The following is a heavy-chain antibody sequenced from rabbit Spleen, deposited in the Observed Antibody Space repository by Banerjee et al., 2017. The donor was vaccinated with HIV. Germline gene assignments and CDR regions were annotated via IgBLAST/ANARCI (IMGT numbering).Heavy chain of an antibody. CDR3: ARDTGTSFSSYGMDL. Sequence: QSLEESGGDLVKPGASLTLTCKASGVSFSGSSYMCWVRQPPGKGLEWIACIAVGSGGFTYYANWAKGRFTISKTSSTTVTLQMTSLTAADTATYFCARDTGTSFSSYGMDLWGQGTLVTVS. J-gene: IGHJ6*01. V-gene: IGHV1S40*01. D-gene: IGHD8-1*01. CDR1: GVSFSGSSY. CDR2: IAVGSGGFT.